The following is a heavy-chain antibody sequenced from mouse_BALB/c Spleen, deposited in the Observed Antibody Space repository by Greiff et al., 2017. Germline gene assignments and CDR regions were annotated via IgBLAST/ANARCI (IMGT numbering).Heavy chain of an antibody. CDR1: GYTFTSYW. CDR2: INPSNGRT. V-gene: IGHV1S81*02. J-gene: IGHJ3*01. CDR3: ARWDWLAY. D-gene: IGHD4-1*01. Sequence: VQLQQPGAELVKPGASVKLSCKASGYTFTSYWMHWVKQRPGQGLEWNGEINPSNGRTNYNEKFKSKATLTVDKSSSTAYMQLSSLTSEDSAVYYCARWDWLAYWGQGTLVTVSA.